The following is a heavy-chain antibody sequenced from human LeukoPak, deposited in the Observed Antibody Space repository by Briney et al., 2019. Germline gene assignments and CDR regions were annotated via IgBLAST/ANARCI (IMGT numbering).Heavy chain of an antibody. V-gene: IGHV1-69*13. CDR2: IIPIFGTA. CDR3: ARASMISARLSSYYFDY. CDR1: GGTFSSYA. Sequence: HRASVKVSCKASGGTFSSYAISWVRQAPGQGLEWMGGIIPIFGTANYAQKFQGRVTITADESTSTAYMELSSLRSEDTAVYYCARASMISARLSSYYFDYWGQGTLVTVSS. J-gene: IGHJ4*02. D-gene: IGHD6-6*01.